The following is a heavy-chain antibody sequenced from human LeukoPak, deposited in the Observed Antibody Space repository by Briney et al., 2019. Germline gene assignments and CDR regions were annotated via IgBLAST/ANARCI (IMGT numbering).Heavy chain of an antibody. CDR3: ARSYYDSSGYYLSYFDY. D-gene: IGHD3-22*01. CDR2: ISGSGGSA. CDR1: GITFSNYA. Sequence: GGSLRLSCAASGITFSNYAMNWVRRAPGKGLEWVSTISGSGGSAYYVDSVKGRFTISRDNAKNSLYLQMNSLRAEDTAVYYCARSYYDSSGYYLSYFDYWGQGTLVTVSS. V-gene: IGHV3-23*01. J-gene: IGHJ4*02.